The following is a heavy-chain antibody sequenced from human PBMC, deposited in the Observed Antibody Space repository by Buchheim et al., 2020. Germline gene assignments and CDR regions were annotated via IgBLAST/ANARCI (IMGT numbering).Heavy chain of an antibody. CDR3: AIRPRGGYYGMDV. Sequence: QVQLVQSGAEVKKPGSSVKVSCKASGGTFSSYTISWVRQVPGQGLEWMGRIIPILGIANYAQKFQGRVTITADKSTSTAYMELSSPRSEDTAVYYCAIRPRGGYYGMDVWGQGTT. CDR1: GGTFSSYT. CDR2: IIPILGIA. J-gene: IGHJ6*02. V-gene: IGHV1-69*02. D-gene: IGHD3-16*01.